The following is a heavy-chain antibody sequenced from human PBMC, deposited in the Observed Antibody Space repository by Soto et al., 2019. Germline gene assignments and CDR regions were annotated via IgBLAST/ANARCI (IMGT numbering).Heavy chain of an antibody. CDR1: GGSISSGGYY. Sequence: SETLSLTCSFSGGSISSGGYYLTWIRQHPGKGLEWIGYNYYSGITYYNPSLKSRVTISLDTSKNQFSLKLSSVTAADTAVYYCARGSSIAGLYYGMDVWGQGTTVTVS. CDR2: NYYSGIT. D-gene: IGHD6-6*01. V-gene: IGHV4-31*03. CDR3: ARGSSIAGLYYGMDV. J-gene: IGHJ6*02.